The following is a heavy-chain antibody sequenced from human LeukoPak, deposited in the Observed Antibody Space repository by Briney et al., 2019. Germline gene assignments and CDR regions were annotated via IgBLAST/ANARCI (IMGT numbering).Heavy chain of an antibody. CDR2: INPNSGGT. D-gene: IGHD2-15*01. J-gene: IGHJ4*02. Sequence: GASVKVSCKASGYTFTGYYMHWVRQAPGQGLEWMGWINPNSGGTDYAQRFQGRVTMTRGTSNITVYMELSRLTSDDTAVYYCARVTGNSGFDYWGQGTLVTVSS. V-gene: IGHV1-2*02. CDR1: GYTFTGYY. CDR3: ARVTGNSGFDY.